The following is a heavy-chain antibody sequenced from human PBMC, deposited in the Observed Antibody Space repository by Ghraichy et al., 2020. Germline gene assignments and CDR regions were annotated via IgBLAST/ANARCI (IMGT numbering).Heavy chain of an antibody. CDR1: GGSFSGYY. J-gene: IGHJ6*04. V-gene: IGHV4-34*01. Sequence: SETLTLTCAVYGGSFSGYYWSWIRQPPGKGLEWIGEINHSGSTNYNPSLKSRVTISVDTSKNQFSLKLSSVTAADTAVYYCARGYSTVTTLYYYGMDVWGKGTTVTVSS. CDR2: INHSGST. D-gene: IGHD4-17*01. CDR3: ARGYSTVTTLYYYGMDV.